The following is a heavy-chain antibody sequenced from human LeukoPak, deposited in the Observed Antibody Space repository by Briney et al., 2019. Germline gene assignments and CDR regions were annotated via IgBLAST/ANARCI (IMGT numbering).Heavy chain of an antibody. CDR3: ARQDDILTGYPNWFDP. D-gene: IGHD3-9*01. CDR1: GGSISSYY. Sequence: SGTLSLTCTVSGGSISSYYWSWIRQPPGKGLEWIGYIYYSGSTNYNPSLKSRVTISVDTSKNQFSLKLSSVTAADTAVYYCARQDDILTGYPNWFDPWGQGTLVTVSS. V-gene: IGHV4-59*08. CDR2: IYYSGST. J-gene: IGHJ5*02.